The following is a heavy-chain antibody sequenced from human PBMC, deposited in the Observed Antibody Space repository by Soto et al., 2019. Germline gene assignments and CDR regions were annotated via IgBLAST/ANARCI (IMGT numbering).Heavy chain of an antibody. J-gene: IGHJ6*02. CDR2: IYPGDSDT. CDR3: ARQPIVVVPAAPDRKYYYGMDV. V-gene: IGHV5-51*01. CDR1: GYSFTSYW. Sequence: GESLKISCKGSGYSFTSYWIGWVRQMPGKGLEWMGIIYPGDSDTRYSPSFQGQVTISADKSISTAYLQWSSLKASDTAMYYCARQPIVVVPAAPDRKYYYGMDVWGQGTTVTVSS. D-gene: IGHD2-2*01.